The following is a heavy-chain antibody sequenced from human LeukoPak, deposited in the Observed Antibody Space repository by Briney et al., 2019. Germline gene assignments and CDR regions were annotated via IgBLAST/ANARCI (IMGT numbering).Heavy chain of an antibody. D-gene: IGHD3-22*01. CDR3: AREAVYYDSSGYYPGAFDI. J-gene: IGHJ3*02. V-gene: IGHV4-39*07. CDR1: GGSISSSSYY. CDR2: IYYSGST. Sequence: SSQTLSLTCTVSGGSISSSSYYWGWIRQPPGKGLEWIGSIYYSGSTYYNPSLKSRVTISVDTSKNQFSLKLSSVTAADTAVYYCAREAVYYDSSGYYPGAFDIWGQGTMVTVSS.